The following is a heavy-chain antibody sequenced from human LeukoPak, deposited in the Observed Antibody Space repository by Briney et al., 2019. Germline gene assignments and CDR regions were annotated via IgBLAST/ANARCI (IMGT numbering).Heavy chain of an antibody. CDR1: GFTFSSYA. D-gene: IGHD3-10*01. CDR3: ARDLTRGAPDYFDN. J-gene: IGHJ4*02. Sequence: PGGSLRLSCAASGFTFSSYAMSWVRQAPGKGLEWVSAISGSGGSTYYADSVKGRFTISRDDSTNTLSLQMNSLRPDDTATYYCARDLTRGAPDYFDNWGQGTLVTVSS. V-gene: IGHV3-23*01. CDR2: ISGSGGST.